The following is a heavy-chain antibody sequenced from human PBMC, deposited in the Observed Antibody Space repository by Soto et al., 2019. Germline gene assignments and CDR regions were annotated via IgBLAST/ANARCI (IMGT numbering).Heavy chain of an antibody. J-gene: IGHJ4*02. CDR2: IKSKTDGGTT. CDR3: TTYFFSLASITDRLELLQFDY. Sequence: GGSLRLSCAASGFTFSNAWMSWVRQAPGKGLEWVGRIKSKTDGGTTDYAAPVKGRFTISRDDSKNTLYLQMNSLKTEETAVYYCTTYFFSLASITDRLELLQFDYWGQGTLVTVSS. D-gene: IGHD1-7*01. V-gene: IGHV3-15*01. CDR1: GFTFSNAW.